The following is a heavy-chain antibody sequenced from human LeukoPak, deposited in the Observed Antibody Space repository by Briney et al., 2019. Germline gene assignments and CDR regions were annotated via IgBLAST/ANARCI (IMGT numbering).Heavy chain of an antibody. CDR3: AKDLRAYCTNGICYERRSLFDY. V-gene: IGHV3-23*01. J-gene: IGHJ4*02. Sequence: PGGSLRLSCAASGFTFNNYAMSWVRQAPGKGLEWVSSISASGGSTDYADSVKGRFTISRDNPKNTLFLLMHSLRAEDTAFYYCAKDLRAYCTNGICYERRSLFDYWGQGTLVTVSS. D-gene: IGHD2-8*01. CDR2: ISASGGST. CDR1: GFTFNNYA.